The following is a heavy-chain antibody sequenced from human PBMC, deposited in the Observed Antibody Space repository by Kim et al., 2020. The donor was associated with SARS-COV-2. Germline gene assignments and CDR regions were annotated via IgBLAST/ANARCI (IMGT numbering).Heavy chain of an antibody. D-gene: IGHD3-22*01. CDR1: GGSISSSSYY. J-gene: IGHJ4*02. V-gene: IGHV4-39*07. CDR2: IYYSGST. Sequence: SETLSLTCTVSGGSISSSSYYWGWIRQPPGKGLEWIGSIYYSGSTYYNPSLKSRVTISVDTSKNQFSLKLSSVTAADTAVYYCARDLPYYYDSSGSPFGYWGQGTLVTVSS. CDR3: ARDLPYYYDSSGSPFGY.